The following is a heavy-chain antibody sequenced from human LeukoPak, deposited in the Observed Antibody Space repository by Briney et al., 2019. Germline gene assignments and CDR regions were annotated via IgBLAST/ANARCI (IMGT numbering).Heavy chain of an antibody. J-gene: IGHJ5*02. CDR2: IIPIFGTA. D-gene: IGHD5-12*01. CDR1: GGTFSSYA. Sequence: SVKVSCKASGGTFSSYAISWVRQAPGQGLEWMGGIIPIFGTANYAQKFQGRVTITTDESTSTAYMELSSLRSEDTAVYYCATFGYSAYVLGFDPWGQGTLVTVSS. V-gene: IGHV1-69*05. CDR3: ATFGYSAYVLGFDP.